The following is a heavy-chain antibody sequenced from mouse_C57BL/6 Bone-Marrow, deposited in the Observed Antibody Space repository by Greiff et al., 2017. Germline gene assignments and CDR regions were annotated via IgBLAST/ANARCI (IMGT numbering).Heavy chain of an antibody. Sequence: EVKVVESGGGLVQPGGSLSLSCAASGFTFTDYYMSWVRQPPGKALEWLGFIRNKANGYTTEYSASVKGRFPISRDNSQSILYLQMNALRAEDSATYYCARQYYYGSSHWYFDVWGTGTTVTVSS. CDR1: GFTFTDYY. V-gene: IGHV7-3*01. CDR3: ARQYYYGSSHWYFDV. CDR2: IRNKANGYTT. J-gene: IGHJ1*03. D-gene: IGHD1-1*01.